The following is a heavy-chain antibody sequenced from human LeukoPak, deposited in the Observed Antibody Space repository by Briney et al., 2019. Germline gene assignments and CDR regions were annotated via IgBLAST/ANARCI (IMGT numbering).Heavy chain of an antibody. CDR1: GGSISSSSYY. J-gene: IGHJ4*02. D-gene: IGHD3-10*01. Sequence: KSSETLSLTCTVSGGSISSSSYYWGWIRQPPGKGLEWIGSIYYSGSTYYNPSLKSRVTISVDTSKNQFSLKLSSVTAADTAVYYCARGSLWFRFWGQGTLVTVSS. CDR2: IYYSGST. V-gene: IGHV4-39*01. CDR3: ARGSLWFRF.